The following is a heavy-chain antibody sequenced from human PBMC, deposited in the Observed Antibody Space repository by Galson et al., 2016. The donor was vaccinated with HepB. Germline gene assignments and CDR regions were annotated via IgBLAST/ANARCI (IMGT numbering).Heavy chain of an antibody. CDR3: ARGADAFDA. V-gene: IGHV1-18*01. J-gene: IGHJ3*01. CDR1: GYSYSTYG. CDR2: ISVYNGIT. Sequence: CQASGYSYSTYGIAWVRQAPGQGLEWMGWISVYNGITRYPQRFQGRVTVTSDTSTSTAYMELRSLRSDDTAVYYCARGADAFDAWGQGTLVIVSS.